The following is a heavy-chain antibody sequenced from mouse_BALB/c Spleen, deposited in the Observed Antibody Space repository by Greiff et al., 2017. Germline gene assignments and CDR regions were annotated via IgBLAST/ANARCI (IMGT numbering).Heavy chain of an antibody. CDR1: GFTFSSYG. CDR2: ISSGGSYT. V-gene: IGHV5-6*01. Sequence: EVHLVESGGDLVKPGGSLKLSCAASGFTFSSYGMSWVRQTPDKRLEWVATISSGGSYTYYPDSVKGRFTISRDNAKNTLYLQMSSLKSEDTAMYYCARHGGDGYSYAMDYWGQGTSVTVSS. CDR3: ARHGGDGYSYAMDY. D-gene: IGHD2-3*01. J-gene: IGHJ4*01.